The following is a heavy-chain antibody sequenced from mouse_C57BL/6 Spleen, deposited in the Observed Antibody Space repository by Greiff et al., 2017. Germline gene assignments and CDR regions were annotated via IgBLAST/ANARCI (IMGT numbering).Heavy chain of an antibody. Sequence: VNVVESEGGLVQPGSSMKLSCTASGFTFSDYYMAWVRQVPEKGLEWVANINYDGSSTYYLDSLKSRFIISRDNAKNILYLQMSSLKSEDTATYYCAREGSSPYAMDYWGQGTSVTVSS. CDR3: AREGSSPYAMDY. CDR1: GFTFSDYY. J-gene: IGHJ4*01. CDR2: INYDGSST. V-gene: IGHV5-16*01. D-gene: IGHD1-1*01.